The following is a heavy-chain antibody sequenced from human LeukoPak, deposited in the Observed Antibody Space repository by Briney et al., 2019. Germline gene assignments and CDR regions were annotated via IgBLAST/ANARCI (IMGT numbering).Heavy chain of an antibody. CDR3: ARARDGYNYWYAFDI. V-gene: IGHV1-2*02. J-gene: IGHJ3*02. D-gene: IGHD5-24*01. CDR1: GYTFTGYY. Sequence: ASVKVSCKASGYTFTGYYMHWVRQAPGQGLEWMGWINPSSGGTNYAQKFQGRVTVTRDTSISTAYMDLSRLRSDDTAVYYCARARDGYNYWYAFDIWGQGTMVTVSS. CDR2: INPSSGGT.